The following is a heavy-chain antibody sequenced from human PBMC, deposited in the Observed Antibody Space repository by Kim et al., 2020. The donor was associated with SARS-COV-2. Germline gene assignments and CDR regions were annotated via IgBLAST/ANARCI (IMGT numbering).Heavy chain of an antibody. CDR1: GGSFSGYY. V-gene: IGHV4-34*01. D-gene: IGHD3-10*01. J-gene: IGHJ3*02. CDR2: INHSGST. CDR3: ARYYGSGSPTDNDAFDI. Sequence: SETLSLTCAVYGGSFSGYYWSWIRQPPGKGLEWIGEINHSGSTNYNPSLKSRVTISVDTSKNQFSLKLSSVTAADTAVYYCARYYGSGSPTDNDAFDIWGQGTMVTVSS.